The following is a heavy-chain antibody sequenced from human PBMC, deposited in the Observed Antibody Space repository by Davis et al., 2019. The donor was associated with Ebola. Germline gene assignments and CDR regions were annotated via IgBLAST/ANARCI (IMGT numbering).Heavy chain of an antibody. D-gene: IGHD3-16*01. CDR1: GFSFSTYV. CDR2: ISGSGGTT. V-gene: IGHV3-23*01. J-gene: IGHJ4*02. Sequence: GSLRLSCAASGFSFSTYVMTWVRQAPGSGLEWVSTISGSGGTTYFADSVKGRFTISRDNSKNTLILQMNSLRSEDTAVYYCARYRLGGTLRPSLEFWGQGSLVTVSS. CDR3: ARYRLGGTLRPSLEF.